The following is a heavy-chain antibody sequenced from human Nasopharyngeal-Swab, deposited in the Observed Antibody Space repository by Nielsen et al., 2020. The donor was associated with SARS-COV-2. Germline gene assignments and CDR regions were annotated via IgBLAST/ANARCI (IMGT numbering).Heavy chain of an antibody. V-gene: IGHV3-21*01. CDR3: AKTPGNYHYYMDF. CDR1: GFTFSSYS. J-gene: IGHJ6*03. Sequence: GGSLRLSCAASGFTFSSYSMNWVRQAPGKGLEWVSSISSSSSFIYYADSVKGRFTISRDNAKNSLYLQMNSLRGEDTAVYYCAKTPGNYHYYMDFWGKGTTVTVSS. CDR2: ISSSSSFI.